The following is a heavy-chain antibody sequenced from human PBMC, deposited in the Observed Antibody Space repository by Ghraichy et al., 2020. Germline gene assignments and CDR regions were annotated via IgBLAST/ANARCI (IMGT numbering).Heavy chain of an antibody. CDR3: ARDFYNWNDGYFDY. CDR2: INPNSGGT. Sequence: ASVKVSCKASGYTFTGYYMHWVRQAPGQGLEWMGWINPNSGGTNYAQKFQGRVTMTRDTSISTAYMELSRLRSDDTAVYYCARDFYNWNDGYFDYWGQGTLVTVSS. D-gene: IGHD1-20*01. J-gene: IGHJ4*02. V-gene: IGHV1-2*02. CDR1: GYTFTGYY.